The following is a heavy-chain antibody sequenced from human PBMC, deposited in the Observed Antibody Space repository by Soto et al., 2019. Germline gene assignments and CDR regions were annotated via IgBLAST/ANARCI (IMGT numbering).Heavy chain of an antibody. CDR1: GDSVSSNSAA. CDR3: ARQGGVVPAAPWYYGMDV. J-gene: IGHJ6*02. D-gene: IGHD2-2*01. CDR2: TYYRSRWYN. Sequence: LSLTCAISGDSVSSNSAAWNWIRQSPSRGLEWLGRTYYRSRWYNDYAVSVRSRITVNADTSKNQFSLHLNSVTPEDTAMYYCARQGGVVPAAPWYYGMDVWGQGTTVTVSS. V-gene: IGHV6-1*01.